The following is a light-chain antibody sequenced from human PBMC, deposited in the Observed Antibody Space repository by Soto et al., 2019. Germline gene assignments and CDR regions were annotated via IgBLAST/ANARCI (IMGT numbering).Light chain of an antibody. CDR2: AAS. Sequence: DIRKTQSPSSLSAFIGDRVTITCQASQDIVNSLNWYQQKPGKAPKLLIYAASSLETGVPSKFSGSGSGTDFSFTIFSLQPEDVATYYCQHYDSLPPTFGPGTKVDIK. CDR1: QDIVNS. J-gene: IGKJ3*01. V-gene: IGKV1-33*01. CDR3: QHYDSLPPT.